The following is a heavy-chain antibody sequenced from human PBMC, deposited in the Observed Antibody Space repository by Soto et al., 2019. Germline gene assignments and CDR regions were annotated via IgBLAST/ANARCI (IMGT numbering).Heavy chain of an antibody. V-gene: IGHV3-43*01. CDR3: AKADYYDSSGYALDYYYYYGMDV. CDR2: ISWDGGST. D-gene: IGHD3-22*01. J-gene: IGHJ6*02. Sequence: VVSLRLSWAASGFTFDDYTMHWVRQAPGKGLEWVSLISWDGGSTYYADSVKGRFTISRDNSKNSLYLQMNSLRTEDTALYYCAKADYYDSSGYALDYYYYYGMDVWGQGTTVTVSS. CDR1: GFTFDDYT.